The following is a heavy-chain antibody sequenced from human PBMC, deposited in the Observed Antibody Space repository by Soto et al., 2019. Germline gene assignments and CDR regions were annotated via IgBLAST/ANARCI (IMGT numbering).Heavy chain of an antibody. J-gene: IGHJ6*02. CDR1: GGSFSGYY. V-gene: IGHV4-34*01. CDR2: INHSGST. D-gene: IGHD3-10*01. CDR3: ARNVLLWFGELLPRGMDV. Sequence: ETLSLTCAVYGGSFSGYYWSWIRQPPGKGLEWIGEINHSGSTNYNPSLKSRVTISVDTSKNQFSLKLSSVTAADTAVYYCARNVLLWFGELLPRGMDVWGQGTTVTVSS.